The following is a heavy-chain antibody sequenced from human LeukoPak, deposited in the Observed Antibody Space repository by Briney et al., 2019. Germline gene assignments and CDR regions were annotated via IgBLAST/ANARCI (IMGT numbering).Heavy chain of an antibody. J-gene: IGHJ4*02. CDR3: ARGSRSLYYGSGSYYTFDY. Sequence: PSETLSLTCTVSGGSISSYYWSWIRQPPGKGLEWIGYIYYSGSTNYNPSLKSRVTISVDTSKNQFSLQLSSVTAADTAIYYCARGSRSLYYGSGSYYTFDYWGQGTLVTVSS. CDR1: GGSISSYY. V-gene: IGHV4-59*08. CDR2: IYYSGST. D-gene: IGHD3-10*01.